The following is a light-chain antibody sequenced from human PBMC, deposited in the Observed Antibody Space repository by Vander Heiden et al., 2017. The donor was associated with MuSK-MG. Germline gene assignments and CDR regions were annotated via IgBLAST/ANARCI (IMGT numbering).Light chain of an antibody. V-gene: IGKV3-20*01. CDR2: GAS. Sequence: VLTQSPATLSLSPGARATLSRRASQRVSSSSLAWYQQKPGQAPRLLIYGASSRATGIPDRFSGSGSVTDFTLTISRLEPEDFAVYYCQQYGSSPYTFGQGTKLXIK. J-gene: IGKJ2*01. CDR3: QQYGSSPYT. CDR1: QRVSSSS.